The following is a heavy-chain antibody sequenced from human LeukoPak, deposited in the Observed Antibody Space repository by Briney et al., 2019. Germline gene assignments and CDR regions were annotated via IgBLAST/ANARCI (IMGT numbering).Heavy chain of an antibody. CDR1: GFTFSSYS. Sequence: GGSLRLSCAASGFTFSSYSMNWVRQAPGKGLEWVSSISSGSSYIYCADSVKGRFTISRDNAKNSLYLQMNSLRAEDTAVYYCARDFFESYLFDYWGQGTLVTVSS. CDR3: ARDFFESYLFDY. D-gene: IGHD1-26*01. V-gene: IGHV3-21*01. CDR2: ISSGSSYI. J-gene: IGHJ4*02.